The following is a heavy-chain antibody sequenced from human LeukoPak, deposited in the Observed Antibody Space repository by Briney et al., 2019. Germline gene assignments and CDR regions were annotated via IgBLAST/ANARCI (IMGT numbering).Heavy chain of an antibody. Sequence: GESLKISCKGSGYIFTSYWIGWVRQLPGKGLEWRGVSSPGDSATRYRPSFHGQATTSADKSISTAYLQWRSLKASDTTMYYCPRGRWFGELDAFDIWGQGTMVTVSS. CDR1: GYIFTSYW. J-gene: IGHJ3*02. V-gene: IGHV5-51*01. CDR2: SSPGDSAT. D-gene: IGHD3-10*01. CDR3: PRGRWFGELDAFDI.